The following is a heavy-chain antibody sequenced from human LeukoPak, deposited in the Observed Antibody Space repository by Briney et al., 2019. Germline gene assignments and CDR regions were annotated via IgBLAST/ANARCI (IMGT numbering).Heavy chain of an antibody. D-gene: IGHD4-11*01. Sequence: GGSLRLSCAASGFTLRGYWMHWVRQAPGKGLVWVSRISSDGSSTSYADSVKGRFTISRDNAKNTLYLQMNSLTADDTAVYYCAGTTTTCCNYWGQGTLVTVSS. CDR3: AGTTTTCCNY. CDR2: ISSDGSST. J-gene: IGHJ4*02. V-gene: IGHV3-74*01. CDR1: GFTLRGYW.